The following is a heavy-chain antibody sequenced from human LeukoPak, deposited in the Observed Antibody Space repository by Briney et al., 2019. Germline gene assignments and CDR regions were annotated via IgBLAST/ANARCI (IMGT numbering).Heavy chain of an antibody. V-gene: IGHV1-69*06. J-gene: IGHJ6*03. CDR3: ARVYGSGRWYYYYYMDV. CDR2: IIPIFGTA. CDR1: GGTFSSYA. D-gene: IGHD3-10*01. Sequence: GASVKVSCKASGGTFSSYAISWVRQAPGQGLEWMGGIIPIFGTANYAQKFQGRVTITADKSTSTAYMELSSLRSEDTAVYYCARVYGSGRWYYYYYMDVWGKGTTVTISS.